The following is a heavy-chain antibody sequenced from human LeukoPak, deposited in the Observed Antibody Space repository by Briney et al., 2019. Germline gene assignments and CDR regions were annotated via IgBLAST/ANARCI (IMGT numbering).Heavy chain of an antibody. V-gene: IGHV1-24*01. CDR2: FDPEDGET. Sequence: ASVKVSCKASGYTFTSYGISWVRQAPGKGLEWMGGFDPEDGETIYAQKFQGRVTMTEDTSTDTAYMELSSLRSEDTAVYYCAARSVGAFDIWGQGTMVTVSS. CDR1: GYTFTSYG. J-gene: IGHJ3*02. CDR3: AARSVGAFDI. D-gene: IGHD3-3*01.